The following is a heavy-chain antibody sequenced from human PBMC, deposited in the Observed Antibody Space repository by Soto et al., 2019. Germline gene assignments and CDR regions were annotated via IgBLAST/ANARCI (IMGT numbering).Heavy chain of an antibody. Sequence: GPLRHPCVVSGITFVSRAMSWVRKTPGEGLEWVSTITDTGGDTKYADSVRGRFTMSRDNSKKTLYLQMNSLRVEDSALYYCARASTDSYPGSRIFDFWGRGTLVTVS. D-gene: IGHD3-10*01. CDR3: ARASTDSYPGSRIFDF. J-gene: IGHJ4*02. V-gene: IGHV3-23*01. CDR2: ITDTGGDT. CDR1: GITFVSRA.